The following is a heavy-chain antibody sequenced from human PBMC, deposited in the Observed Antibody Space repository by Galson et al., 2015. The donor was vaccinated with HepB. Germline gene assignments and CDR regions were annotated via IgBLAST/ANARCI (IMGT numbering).Heavy chain of an antibody. J-gene: IGHJ4*02. V-gene: IGHV3-30*18. CDR2: ISKDGINK. D-gene: IGHD2-15*01. CDR3: AKAMGGHFDY. Sequence: SLRLSCAASGFTFTTYGMHWVRQAPGKGLEWVAVISKDGINKYYADSVKGRFTISRDNSKNMLYLQMNSLSAEDTAVYHCAKAMGGHFDYWGQGSLVTVSS. CDR1: GFTFTTYG.